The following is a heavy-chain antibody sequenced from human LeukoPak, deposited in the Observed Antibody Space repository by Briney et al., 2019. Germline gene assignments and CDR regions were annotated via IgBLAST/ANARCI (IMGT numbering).Heavy chain of an antibody. CDR2: ISGSGSNT. J-gene: IGHJ4*02. Sequence: GGSLRLSCAASGLTFSGHAMSWVRQAPGKGLEWVSTISGSGSNTYYADSVQGRFTISRDNSKNTLYLQMNSLRADDTALYYCAKDFKGSGYYFDYWGQGTLATVSS. CDR1: GLTFSGHA. V-gene: IGHV3-23*01. CDR3: AKDFKGSGYYFDY. D-gene: IGHD3-22*01.